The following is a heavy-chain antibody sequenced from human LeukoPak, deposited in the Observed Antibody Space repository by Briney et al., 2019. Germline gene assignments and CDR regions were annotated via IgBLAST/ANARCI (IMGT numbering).Heavy chain of an antibody. D-gene: IGHD3-9*01. V-gene: IGHV1-69*01. Sequence: SVKVSCKASGGTFSSYAISWVRQAPGQGLEWMGGIIPIFGAANYAQKFQGRVTITADESTSTAYMELSSLRSEDTAVYYCARSRYFDWLRDFDIWGQGTMVTVSS. J-gene: IGHJ3*02. CDR1: GGTFSSYA. CDR2: IIPIFGAA. CDR3: ARSRYFDWLRDFDI.